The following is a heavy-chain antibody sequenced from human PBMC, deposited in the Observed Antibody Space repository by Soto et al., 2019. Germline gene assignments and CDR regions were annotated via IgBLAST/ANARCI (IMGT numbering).Heavy chain of an antibody. CDR2: INHSGST. D-gene: IGHD4-17*01. CDR1: GGSFSGYY. CDR3: ARYGGNHPFDY. V-gene: IGHV4-34*01. J-gene: IGHJ4*02. Sequence: QVQLQQWGAGLLKPSETLSLTCAVYGGSFSGYYWSWIRQPPGKGLEWIGEINHSGSTNYNPSLKSRVTISVDTSKNQFSPKLSSVTAADTAVYYCARYGGNHPFDYWGQGTLVTVSS.